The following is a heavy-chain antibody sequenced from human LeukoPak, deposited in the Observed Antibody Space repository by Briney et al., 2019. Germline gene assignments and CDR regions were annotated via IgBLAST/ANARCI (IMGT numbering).Heavy chain of an antibody. J-gene: IGHJ4*02. CDR3: ARVGREAYQLLVPPDY. Sequence: ASVKVSCKASGYTFTSYYMHWVRQAPGQGLEWMGIINPSGGSTSYAQKFQGRVTITADESTSTAYMELSSLRSEDTAVYYCARVGREAYQLLVPPDYWGQGTLVTVSS. CDR2: INPSGGST. V-gene: IGHV1-46*01. CDR1: GYTFTSYY. D-gene: IGHD2-2*01.